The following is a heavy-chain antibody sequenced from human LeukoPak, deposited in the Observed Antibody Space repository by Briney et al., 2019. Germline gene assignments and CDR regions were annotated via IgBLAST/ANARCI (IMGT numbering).Heavy chain of an antibody. CDR2: INHSGST. CDR1: GGSFSGYY. Sequence: PSETLSLTCAVYGGSFSGYYWSWIRQPPGKGLEWIGEINHSGSTNYNPSLKSRVTISVDTSKNQFSLKLSSVTAADTAVYYCARGKGYCSGGSCYGWGYWGQGTLVTVSS. V-gene: IGHV4-34*01. CDR3: ARGKGYCSGGSCYGWGY. J-gene: IGHJ4*02. D-gene: IGHD2-15*01.